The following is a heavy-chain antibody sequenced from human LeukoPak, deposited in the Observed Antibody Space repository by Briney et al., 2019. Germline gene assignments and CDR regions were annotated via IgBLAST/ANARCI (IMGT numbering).Heavy chain of an antibody. CDR3: ARDSIMITFGGVIVPNWFDP. Sequence: ASVKVSCKASGYTFTSYAMHWVRQAPGQRLEWMGWINAGNGNTKYSQKFQGRVTITRDTSASTAYMELSSLRSEDTAVYHCARDSIMITFGGVIVPNWFDPWGQGTLVTVSS. CDR2: INAGNGNT. J-gene: IGHJ5*02. D-gene: IGHD3-16*02. CDR1: GYTFTSYA. V-gene: IGHV1-3*01.